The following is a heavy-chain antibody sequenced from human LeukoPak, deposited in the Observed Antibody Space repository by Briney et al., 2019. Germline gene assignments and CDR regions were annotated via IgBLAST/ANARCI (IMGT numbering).Heavy chain of an antibody. D-gene: IGHD2-15*01. J-gene: IGHJ4*02. V-gene: IGHV1-69*05. CDR1: GGTFSSYA. CDR3: ARDHCSGGSCYYSYFDY. CDR2: IIPIFGTA. Sequence: SVKVSCKASGGTFSSYAISWVRQAPGQGLEWMGGIIPIFGTANYAQKFQGRVTITTDESTSTAYMELRSLRSDDTAVYYCARDHCSGGSCYYSYFDYWGQGTLVTVSS.